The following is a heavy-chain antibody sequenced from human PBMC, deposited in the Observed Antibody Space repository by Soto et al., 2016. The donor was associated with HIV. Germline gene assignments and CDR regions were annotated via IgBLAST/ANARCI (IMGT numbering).Heavy chain of an antibody. CDR1: GGSFNDFY. CDR2: INHSGST. D-gene: IGHD3-10*01. CDR3: ARRRYYYGVYYAVDV. V-gene: IGHV4-34*01. J-gene: IGHJ6*02. Sequence: QVQLKQWGAGLLKPSETLSLTCAVYGGSFNDFYWTWIRQPPGEELEWIGEINHSGSTNYSPSLKSRIIISVDTSKNQFSLRVTSVTAADTAVYYCARRRYYYGVYYAVDVWGHGTTVIVSS.